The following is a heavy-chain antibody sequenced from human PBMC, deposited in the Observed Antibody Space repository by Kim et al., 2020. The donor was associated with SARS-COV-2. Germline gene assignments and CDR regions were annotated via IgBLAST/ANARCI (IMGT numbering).Heavy chain of an antibody. D-gene: IGHD2-2*01. Sequence: SRVTISVDTSKNQFSLKLSSVTAADTAVYYCARPVWGSSTYNYYYGMDVWGQGTTVTVSS. V-gene: IGHV4-39*01. CDR3: ARPVWGSSTYNYYYGMDV. J-gene: IGHJ6*02.